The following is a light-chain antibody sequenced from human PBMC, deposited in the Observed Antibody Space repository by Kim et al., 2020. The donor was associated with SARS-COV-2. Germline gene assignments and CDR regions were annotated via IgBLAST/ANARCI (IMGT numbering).Light chain of an antibody. CDR3: QQYGSSPWT. J-gene: IGKJ1*01. V-gene: IGKV3-20*01. Sequence: TPGERAALACGGSQSVSSSYLAWYQQKPGQAPRLLIYAASSRATGIPDRFSGSGSGTDFTLTISRLEPEDFAVYYCQQYGSSPWTFGQGTKVDIK. CDR2: AAS. CDR1: QSVSSSY.